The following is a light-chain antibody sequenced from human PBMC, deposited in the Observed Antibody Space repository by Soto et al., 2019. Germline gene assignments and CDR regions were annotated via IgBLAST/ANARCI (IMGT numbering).Light chain of an antibody. CDR3: QSSDSSLSGNV. CDR2: GNS. V-gene: IGLV1-40*01. Sequence: QSVLTQPPSVSGAPGQRVTISCTGSSSNIGAGYDVHWYQQLPGTAPKLLIYGNSNRPSGVPDRFSGSKSGTSASLAITGLHAEDDEDYSCQSSDSSLSGNVFGPGTKLTVL. J-gene: IGLJ1*01. CDR1: SSNIGAGYD.